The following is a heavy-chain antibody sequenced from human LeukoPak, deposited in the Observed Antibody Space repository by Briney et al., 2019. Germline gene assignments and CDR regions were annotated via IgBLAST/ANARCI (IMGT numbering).Heavy chain of an antibody. V-gene: IGHV3-21*01. CDR3: ARGVYFFDY. CDR1: GFTFSSYS. D-gene: IGHD3-10*01. J-gene: IGHJ4*02. CDR2: ISSSDDYR. Sequence: GGSLRLSCAASGFTFSSYSMNWVRQAPGKGLEWVSSISSSDDYRYYADSVKGRFPISRDNAKNSLYLRMNSLRAEDTAVYYCARGVYFFDYWGQGTLVTVSS.